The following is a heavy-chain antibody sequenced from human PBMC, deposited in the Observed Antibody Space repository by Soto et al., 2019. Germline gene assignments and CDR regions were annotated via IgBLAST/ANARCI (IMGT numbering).Heavy chain of an antibody. V-gene: IGHV3-21*01. J-gene: IGHJ4*02. Sequence: PGGSLRLSCAASGFTFSSCSINWVRQAPGKGLEWVSSISSSSYIYYADSVKGRFTISRDNAKNSLYLQMNSLRAEDTAVYYCARCTHYDSSGSLGYWGQGTLVTVSS. D-gene: IGHD3-22*01. CDR1: GFTFSSCS. CDR2: ISSSSYI. CDR3: ARCTHYDSSGSLGY.